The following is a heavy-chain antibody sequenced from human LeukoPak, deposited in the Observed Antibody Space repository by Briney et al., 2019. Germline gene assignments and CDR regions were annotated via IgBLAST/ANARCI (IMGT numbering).Heavy chain of an antibody. CDR3: ARENHGSFDY. D-gene: IGHD1-14*01. CDR2: ISSSSTYI. Sequence: GGSLRLSCAASGFTFSDYYMSWVRQAPGKGLEWVSCISSSSTYIYYADSVRGRFAISRDNAKNSLYLQMNSLRAEDTAVYYCARENHGSFDYWGQGSLVTVSS. CDR1: GFTFSDYY. V-gene: IGHV3-11*06. J-gene: IGHJ4*02.